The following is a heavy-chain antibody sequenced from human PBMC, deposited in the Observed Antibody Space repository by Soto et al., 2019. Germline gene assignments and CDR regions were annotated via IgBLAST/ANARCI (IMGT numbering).Heavy chain of an antibody. CDR2: IYPGDSDT. CDR3: ARLPPRMVRGVIVYPQPASPFDY. CDR1: GYSFTSYW. V-gene: IGHV5-51*01. D-gene: IGHD3-10*01. J-gene: IGHJ4*02. Sequence: GESLKISCKGSGYSFTSYWIGWVRQMPGKGLEWMGIIYPGDSDTRYSPSFQGQVTISADKSISTAYLQWSSLKASDTAMYYCARLPPRMVRGVIVYPQPASPFDYWGQGTLVTVSS.